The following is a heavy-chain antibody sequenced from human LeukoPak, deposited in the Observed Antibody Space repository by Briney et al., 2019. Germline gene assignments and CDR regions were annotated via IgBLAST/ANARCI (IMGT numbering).Heavy chain of an antibody. D-gene: IGHD2-21*01. CDR1: GFTFSSTT. CDR3: ARDRVVLDY. Sequence: GGSLRLSCVASGFTFSSTTMGWVRQAPGRGLEWVSSITAIDGRTYYADSVKGRFTISRDNSKNTLYLQMNSLRAEDTAVYYCARDRVVLDYWGQGTLVTVSS. V-gene: IGHV3-23*01. CDR2: ITAIDGRT. J-gene: IGHJ4*02.